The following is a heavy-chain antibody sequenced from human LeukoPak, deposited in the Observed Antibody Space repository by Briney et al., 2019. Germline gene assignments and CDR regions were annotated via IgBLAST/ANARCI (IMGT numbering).Heavy chain of an antibody. CDR3: ARDDAVYYDILTGYYNRGGNWFDP. J-gene: IGHJ5*02. V-gene: IGHV4-39*02. Sequence: PSETLSLTCTVSGGSISSSRDYWAWLRQPPGKGLEWIANIYYSGSTYYSPSLKSRVTISVDTSKNQFSLKLSSVTAADTAVYYCARDDAVYYDILTGYYNRGGNWFDPWGQGTLVTVSS. D-gene: IGHD3-9*01. CDR2: IYYSGST. CDR1: GGSISSSRDY.